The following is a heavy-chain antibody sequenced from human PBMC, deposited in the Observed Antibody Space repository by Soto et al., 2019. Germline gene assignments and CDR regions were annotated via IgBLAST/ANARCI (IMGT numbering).Heavy chain of an antibody. Sequence: SETLSLTCTVSGGSLRNFFWSWIRHPPGKGLEWIGHIYSSGKTDYNPSLESRFTISVDTSKNQFSLKVSSVTAADTAVYYCARDPADRGDYFDYWGQGTLVTVSS. D-gene: IGHD3-10*01. CDR1: GGSLRNFF. V-gene: IGHV4-59*12. J-gene: IGHJ4*02. CDR3: ARDPADRGDYFDY. CDR2: IYSSGKT.